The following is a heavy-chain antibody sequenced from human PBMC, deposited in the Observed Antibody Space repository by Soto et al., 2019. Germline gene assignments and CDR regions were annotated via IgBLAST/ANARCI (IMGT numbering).Heavy chain of an antibody. J-gene: IGHJ4*02. CDR3: ARVGLITIFGVVRHYYFGY. CDR1: GGSISSGGYS. CDR2: IYHSGST. V-gene: IGHV4-30-2*01. Sequence: SETLSLTCAVSGGSISSGGYSWSWIRQPPGKGLEWIGYIYHSGSTYYNPSLKSRVTISVDRSKNQFSLKLSSVTAADTAGYYCARVGLITIFGVVRHYYFGYWGQRTLVSVSS. D-gene: IGHD3-3*01.